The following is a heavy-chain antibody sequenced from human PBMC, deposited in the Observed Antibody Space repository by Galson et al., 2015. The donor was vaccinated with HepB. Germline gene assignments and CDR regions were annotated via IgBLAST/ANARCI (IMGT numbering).Heavy chain of an antibody. Sequence: SVKVSCKASGYTFTSYYMHWVRQAPGQGLEWMGIINPSGGSTSYAQKFQGRVTMTRDTSTSTVYMELSSLRSEDTAVYYCAREHSPEGTIAAAGGYDYWGQGTLVTVSS. D-gene: IGHD6-13*01. CDR1: GYTFTSYY. J-gene: IGHJ4*02. V-gene: IGHV1-46*01. CDR3: AREHSPEGTIAAAGGYDY. CDR2: INPSGGST.